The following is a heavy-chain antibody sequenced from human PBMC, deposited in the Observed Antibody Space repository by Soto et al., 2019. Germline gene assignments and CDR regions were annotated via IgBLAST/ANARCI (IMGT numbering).Heavy chain of an antibody. J-gene: IGHJ4*02. D-gene: IGHD1-1*01. CDR3: AHRADLQGNWNGGYFDY. CDR1: GFSLTARPVG. V-gene: IGHV2-5*02. CDR2: IYWDDDK. Sequence: QITLKESGPTRVKPTQTLTLTCTFSGFSLTARPVGVGWIRQPPGKALERLALIYWDDDKRYSPSLTSRLTITKDPSNTQVVLTMTNMDPVDTATYYCAHRADLQGNWNGGYFDYWGPGALVTVSS.